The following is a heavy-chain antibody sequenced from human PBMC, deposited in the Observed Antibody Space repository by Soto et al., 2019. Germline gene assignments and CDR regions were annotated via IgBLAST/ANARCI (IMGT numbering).Heavy chain of an antibody. CDR1: GFTVSSNH. CDR2: IYSGGST. D-gene: IGHD3-16*01. V-gene: IGHV3-66*01. J-gene: IGHJ4*02. Sequence: PGESLKISCAASGFTVSSNHMSWVRQAPGKGLEWVSLIYSGGSTYYADSVKGRFTFSRDNSQNTLYLQMNSLRAEDTAVYYCAGPGEQNRYWGQGTLVTVSS. CDR3: AGPGEQNRY.